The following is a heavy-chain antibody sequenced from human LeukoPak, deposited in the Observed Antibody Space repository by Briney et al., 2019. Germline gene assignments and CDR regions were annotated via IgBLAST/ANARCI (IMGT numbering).Heavy chain of an antibody. CDR1: GFTFSSYW. J-gene: IGHJ5*02. CDR2: IKQDGSEK. CDR3: AGSVYCSSTSCARFDP. Sequence: GGSLRLSCAASGFTFSSYWMSWVRQAPGKGLEWVANIKQDGSEKCYVDSVKGRFTISRDNAKNSLYLQMNSLRAEDTAVYYCAGSVYCSSTSCARFDPRGQGTLVTVSS. V-gene: IGHV3-7*01. D-gene: IGHD2-2*01.